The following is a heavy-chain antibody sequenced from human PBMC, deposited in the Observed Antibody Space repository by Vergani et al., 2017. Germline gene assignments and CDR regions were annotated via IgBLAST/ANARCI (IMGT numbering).Heavy chain of an antibody. CDR2: ISFDGTNE. CDR3: VRDRGICAGGRCYTEAWDY. CDR1: GFALNRHA. V-gene: IGHV3-30-3*01. Sequence: QVQLVESGGGVVQPGTSLRLSCVVSGFALNRHAMYWVRQAPGKGLEWVVGISFDGTNEYYPDLVKGRFTISRDIAKNTLYLQVRSLRLEDTGVYHCVRDRGICAGGRCYTEAWDYWGQGTPVTVSS. D-gene: IGHD2-2*02. J-gene: IGHJ4*02.